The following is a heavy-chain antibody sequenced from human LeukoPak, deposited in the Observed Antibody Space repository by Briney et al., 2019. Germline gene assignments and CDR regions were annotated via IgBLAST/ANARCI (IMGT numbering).Heavy chain of an antibody. Sequence: PGGSLRLSCAVSGFTFSNAWMSWVRQAPGKGLEWVGRIKRKTDGWTTDYAAPVKGRFTISRDDSKNTLYLQMNSLKTEDTAVYICTTAPTYSLGRPFDYWGQGTLVTVSS. V-gene: IGHV3-15*01. J-gene: IGHJ4*02. CDR2: IKRKTDGWTT. CDR3: TTAPTYSLGRPFDY. CDR1: GFTFSNAW. D-gene: IGHD1-26*01.